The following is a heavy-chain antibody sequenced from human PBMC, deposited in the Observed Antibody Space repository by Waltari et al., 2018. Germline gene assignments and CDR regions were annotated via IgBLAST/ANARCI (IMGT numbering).Heavy chain of an antibody. CDR3: ASTVGATTYDYYYYGMDV. V-gene: IGHV1-3*01. J-gene: IGHJ6*02. CDR1: GYTFTSYA. CDR2: INAGNGNT. D-gene: IGHD1-26*01. Sequence: QVQLVQSGAEVKKPGASVKVSCKASGYTFTSYAMHWVRQAPGHRLEWMGWINAGNGNTKYSQKFQGRVTITRDTSASTAYMELSSLRSEDTAVYYCASTVGATTYDYYYYGMDVWGQGTTVTVSS.